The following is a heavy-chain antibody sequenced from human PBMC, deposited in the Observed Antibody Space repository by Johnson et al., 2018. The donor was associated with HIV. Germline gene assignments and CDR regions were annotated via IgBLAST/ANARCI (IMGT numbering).Heavy chain of an antibody. D-gene: IGHD1-26*01. V-gene: IGHV3-30*04. J-gene: IGHJ3*02. CDR2: ISYDGSNK. Sequence: QVQLVESGGGVVQPGRSLRLSCAASGFTFNSYAMHWVRQAPGKGLEWVAVISYDGSNKYYADSVKGRFTISRDNSKNTLYLQMTSLRAEDTAVYHCARDRIVGADYDAFDIWGQGTMVTVSS. CDR3: ARDRIVGADYDAFDI. CDR1: GFTFNSYA.